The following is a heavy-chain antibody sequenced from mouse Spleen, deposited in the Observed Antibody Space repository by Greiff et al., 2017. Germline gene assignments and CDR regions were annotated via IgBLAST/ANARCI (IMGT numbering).Heavy chain of an antibody. V-gene: IGHV1-55*01. Sequence: QVQLKQSGAELVKPGASVKMSCKASGYTFTSYWITWVKQRPGQGLEWIGDIYPGSGSTNYNEKFKSKATLTVDTSSSTAYMQLSSLTSEDSAVYYCARNYYDGSSAWFAYWGQGTLVTVSA. CDR3: ARNYYDGSSAWFAY. J-gene: IGHJ3*01. CDR2: IYPGSGST. CDR1: GYTFTSYW. D-gene: IGHD1-1*01.